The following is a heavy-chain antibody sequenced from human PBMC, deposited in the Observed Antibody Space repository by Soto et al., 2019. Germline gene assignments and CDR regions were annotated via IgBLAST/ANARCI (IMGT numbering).Heavy chain of an antibody. CDR1: GFTFSTYA. CDR3: AKETSPYYFYHYGIDV. Sequence: EVQLLESGGGLVQPGGSLRLSCAASGFTFSTYALSWVRQAPGKGLEWVSTISGSGGTTFYADSVKGRFTISRDNSKSTLYLRMDSLRAEDTAVYFCAKETSPYYFYHYGIDVWGLGTTVTVSS. J-gene: IGHJ6*02. CDR2: ISGSGGTT. V-gene: IGHV3-23*01.